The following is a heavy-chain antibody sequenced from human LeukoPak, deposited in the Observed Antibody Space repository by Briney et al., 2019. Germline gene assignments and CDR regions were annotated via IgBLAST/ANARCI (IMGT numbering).Heavy chain of an antibody. Sequence: GGSLRPSCAASGFTFSNYDMHWVRQATGKGLEWVSGIGTAGDIYYAGSVKGRFTISRDNAKNSLYLQINSLRAEDTAVYYCARVGLDRRGYSGYEAFDYWGQGTLVTVSS. CDR1: GFTFSNYD. J-gene: IGHJ4*02. CDR2: IGTAGDI. V-gene: IGHV3-13*01. D-gene: IGHD5-12*01. CDR3: ARVGLDRRGYSGYEAFDY.